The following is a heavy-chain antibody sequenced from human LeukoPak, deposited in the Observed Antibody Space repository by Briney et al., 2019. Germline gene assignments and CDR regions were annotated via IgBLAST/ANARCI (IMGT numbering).Heavy chain of an antibody. Sequence: SETLSLTCTVSGDSISSSDYYWGWIRQPPGKGLEWIGSIYYTGATYPNPSLKTRLTISVDTSKNQFSLSLRSVAAADTAVYYCARHPFYSGASCSFDYWGQGTLVTVSS. J-gene: IGHJ4*02. CDR3: ARHPFYSGASCSFDY. D-gene: IGHD6-19*01. CDR1: GDSISSSDYY. CDR2: IYYTGAT. V-gene: IGHV4-39*01.